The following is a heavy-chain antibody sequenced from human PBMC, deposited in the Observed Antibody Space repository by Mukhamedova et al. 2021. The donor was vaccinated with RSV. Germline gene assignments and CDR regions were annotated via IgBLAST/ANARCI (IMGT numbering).Heavy chain of an antibody. CDR2: ISGSGDST. Sequence: VRQAPGKGLEWVSGISGSGDSTYNADSVKGRFTISRDNSKNTLYLHMKNLRAEDTAVYYCAKDVLTGRPYYFDDWGQGTLVTVSS. J-gene: IGHJ4*02. D-gene: IGHD1-20*01. CDR3: AKDVLTGRPYYFDD. V-gene: IGHV3-23*01.